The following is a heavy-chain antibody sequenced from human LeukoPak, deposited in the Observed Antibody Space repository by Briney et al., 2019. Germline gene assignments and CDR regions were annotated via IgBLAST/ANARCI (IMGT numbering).Heavy chain of an antibody. CDR1: GGSISSSSYY. V-gene: IGHV4-39*07. J-gene: IGHJ4*02. D-gene: IGHD6-6*01. CDR3: ARGARRTRRIAARPDSTTNFDY. Sequence: SETLSLTCTVSGGSISSSSYYWGWIRQPPGKGLEWIGSIYYSGSTYYNPSLKSRVTISVDTSKNQFSLKLSSVTAADTAVYYCARGARRTRRIAARPDSTTNFDYWGQGTLVTVSS. CDR2: IYYSGST.